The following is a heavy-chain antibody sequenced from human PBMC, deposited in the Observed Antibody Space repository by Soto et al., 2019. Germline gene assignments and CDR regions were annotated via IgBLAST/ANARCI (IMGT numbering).Heavy chain of an antibody. J-gene: IGHJ4*01. Sequence: SETLSLTCTVSGGSISSTTYYWGWIRQPPGKGLEWIGSIYYSGSTYYNPSLKSRVTISVDTSKNQFSLKLSSVTAADTAAVYYCARHYYDNIWGTSRPWYFDYWGHGTLVTVSS. V-gene: IGHV4-39*01. D-gene: IGHD3-16*01. CDR1: GGSISSTTYY. CDR3: ARHYYDNIWGTSRPWYFDY. CDR2: IYYSGST.